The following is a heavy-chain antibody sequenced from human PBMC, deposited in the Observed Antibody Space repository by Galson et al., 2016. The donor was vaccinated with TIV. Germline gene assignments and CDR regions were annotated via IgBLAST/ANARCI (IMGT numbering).Heavy chain of an antibody. V-gene: IGHV1-18*01. J-gene: IGHJ4*02. Sequence: APGQGLEWLGWISGYNGNKNYAQKFQGRVTMTTDTSTGTAYMELRSLRSDDTAVYYCARVPTKTFDFWSGYDNSFCMDVWGPGTLVTVSS. D-gene: IGHD3-3*01. CDR2: ISGYNGNK. CDR3: ARVPTKTFDFWSGYDNSFCMDV.